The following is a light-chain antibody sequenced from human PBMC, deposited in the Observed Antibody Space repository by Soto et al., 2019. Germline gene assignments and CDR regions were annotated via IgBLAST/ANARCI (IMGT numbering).Light chain of an antibody. J-gene: IGLJ2*01. CDR1: SSDVGYYNY. CDR2: EVS. Sequence: QSVLTQPPSASGSPGQSVTISCTGTSSDVGYYNYVSWYQQHPGKAPKLMIYEVSKRPSGVPDRFSGSKSGNTASLTVSGLQAEDEGDYHCSSYAGSNNYVVFGGGTQLTVL. V-gene: IGLV2-8*01. CDR3: SSYAGSNNYVV.